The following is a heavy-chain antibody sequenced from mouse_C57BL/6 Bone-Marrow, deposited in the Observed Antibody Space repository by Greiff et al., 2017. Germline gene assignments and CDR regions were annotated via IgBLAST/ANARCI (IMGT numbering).Heavy chain of an antibody. CDR3: TILLLRYGDFGV. V-gene: IGHV14-1*01. Sequence: VQLQQSGAELVRPGASVKLSCTASGFNIKDYYMHWVKQRPEQGLEWIGRIDPEDGDTEYAAKFQGKATMTADTSSNTAYLQLSSLTSAATAVFYCTILLLRYGDFGVWGTGTTVTVSS. CDR1: GFNIKDYY. CDR2: IDPEDGDT. D-gene: IGHD1-1*01. J-gene: IGHJ1*03.